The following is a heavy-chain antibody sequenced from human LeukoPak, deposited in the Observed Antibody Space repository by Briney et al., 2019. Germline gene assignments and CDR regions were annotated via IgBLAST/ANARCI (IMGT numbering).Heavy chain of an antibody. CDR3: SKAPLETCTGAVCYYLDV. J-gene: IGHJ6*03. Sequence: PGGSLRLSCKASEFSISHYAMSWVRQAPGKGLEWVSADASSTTSTYYAKSVRGRFTISRDNSMNTVYPQMNSLRVDDTAVYYCSKAPLETCTGAVCYYLDVWGKGTAVIVSS. D-gene: IGHD2-8*02. V-gene: IGHV3-23*01. CDR2: DASSTTST. CDR1: EFSISHYA.